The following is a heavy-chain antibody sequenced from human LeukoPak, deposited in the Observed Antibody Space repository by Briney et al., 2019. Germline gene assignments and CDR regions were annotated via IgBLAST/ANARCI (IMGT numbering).Heavy chain of an antibody. Sequence: PSETLSLTRTVSGGSISSSSYYWGWIRQPPGKGLEWIASIYYDGNTYYNPSLQSRVTISEDTSKNQFSLKVTSVTSADTAVYYCTRGAGWLIDYWGQGILVTVSS. V-gene: IGHV4-39*02. D-gene: IGHD3-16*01. CDR2: IYYDGNT. CDR3: TRGAGWLIDY. J-gene: IGHJ4*02. CDR1: GGSISSSSYY.